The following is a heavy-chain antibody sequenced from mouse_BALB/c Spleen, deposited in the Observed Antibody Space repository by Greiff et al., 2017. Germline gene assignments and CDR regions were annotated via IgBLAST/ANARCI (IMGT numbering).Heavy chain of an antibody. CDR1: GFAFSSYD. V-gene: IGHV5-12-1*01. Sequence: DVHLVESGGGLVKPGGSLKLSCAASGFAFSSYDMSWVRQTPEKRLEWVAYISSGGGSTYYPDTVKGRFTISRDNAKNTLYLQMSSLKSEDTAMYYCARLPLGNYAMDYWGQGTSVTVSS. CDR2: ISSGGGST. J-gene: IGHJ4*01. CDR3: ARLPLGNYAMDY. D-gene: IGHD1-1*01.